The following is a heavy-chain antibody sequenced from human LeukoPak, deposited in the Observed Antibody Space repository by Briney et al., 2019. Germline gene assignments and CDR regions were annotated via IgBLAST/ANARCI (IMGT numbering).Heavy chain of an antibody. CDR3: AKVTDYGDFPPDY. V-gene: IGHV3-15*01. CDR1: GFTFSNAW. D-gene: IGHD4-17*01. J-gene: IGHJ4*02. CDR2: IKSKTDGGTT. Sequence: GGSLRLSCAASGFTFSNAWMSWVRQAPGKGLEWVGRIKSKTDGGTTDYAAPVKGRFTISRDDSKNTLYLQMNSLKTEDTAVYYCAKVTDYGDFPPDYWGQGTLVTVSS.